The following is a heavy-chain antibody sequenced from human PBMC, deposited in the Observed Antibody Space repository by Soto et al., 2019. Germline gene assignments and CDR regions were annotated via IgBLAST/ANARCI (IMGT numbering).Heavy chain of an antibody. CDR1: GYTFTKCA. CDR3: AREGAGLYYYYYGMDV. J-gene: IGHJ6*02. V-gene: IGHV1-18*01. CDR2: ISVYNGNT. D-gene: IGHD6-19*01. Sequence: QVQLVQSGAEVKKPGASVKVSCKASGYTFTKCAISWMRQAPGQGLEWVGWISVYNGNTKYAENCQGRVTVTTDTSTTTAYMELRSLRSDDTAVYYCAREGAGLYYYYYGMDVWGQGTTVTVPS.